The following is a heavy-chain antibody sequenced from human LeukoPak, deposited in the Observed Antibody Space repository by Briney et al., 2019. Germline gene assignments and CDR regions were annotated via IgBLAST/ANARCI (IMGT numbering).Heavy chain of an antibody. CDR3: ARDLGYCSGGSCYHYGMDV. J-gene: IGHJ6*02. V-gene: IGHV3-21*01. D-gene: IGHD2-15*01. Sequence: GGSLRLSCVASGFTFSHYSMNWVRQAPGKGLEWVSSIRFTGSYIYYADSVEGRLTISRDNAKNSLYLQMNSLRAEDTAVYYCARDLGYCSGGSCYHYGMDVWGQGTTVTVSS. CDR1: GFTFSHYS. CDR2: IRFTGSYI.